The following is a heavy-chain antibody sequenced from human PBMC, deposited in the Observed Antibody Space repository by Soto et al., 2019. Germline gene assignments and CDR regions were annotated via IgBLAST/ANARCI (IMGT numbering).Heavy chain of an antibody. CDR2: MNPNSGNT. D-gene: IGHD2-2*01. CDR1: GYTFTSYD. V-gene: IGHV1-8*01. CDR3: ARVGRGEPIVVVPAARTFYYYYYMDV. J-gene: IGHJ6*03. Sequence: ASVKVSCKASGYTFTSYDINWVRQATGQGLEWMGWMNPNSGNTGYAQKFQGRVTMTRNTSISTAYMELSSRRSEDTAVYYCARVGRGEPIVVVPAARTFYYYYYMDVWGKGTTVTVSS.